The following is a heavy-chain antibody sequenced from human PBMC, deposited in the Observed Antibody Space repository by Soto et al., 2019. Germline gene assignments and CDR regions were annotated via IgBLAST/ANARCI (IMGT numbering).Heavy chain of an antibody. CDR1: GGTFSSYA. CDR2: ISAYNDNT. D-gene: IGHD3-22*01. Sequence: ASVKVSCKASGGTFSSYAISWVRQAPGQGLEWMGWISAYNDNTNYAQKLQGRVTMTTDTSTSTAYMELRSLRSDDTAVYYCHTVPYYYDSSGYYHPPGAFDIWGQGTMVTVSS. CDR3: HTVPYYYDSSGYYHPPGAFDI. J-gene: IGHJ3*02. V-gene: IGHV1-18*01.